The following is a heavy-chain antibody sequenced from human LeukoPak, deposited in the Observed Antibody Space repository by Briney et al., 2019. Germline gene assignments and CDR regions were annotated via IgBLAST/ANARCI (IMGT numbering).Heavy chain of an antibody. J-gene: IGHJ4*02. CDR1: GGPFSGYY. D-gene: IGHD6-25*01. CDR3: AREGGFYRPLDY. Sequence: SETLSLTCAVYGGPFSGYYWSWIRQSPGKGLEWIGYIYYSGSTNYNPSLKSRVTISVDTSKNQFSLKLSSATAADTAVYYCAREGGFYRPLDYSGQGTLVTVSS. V-gene: IGHV4-59*01. CDR2: IYYSGST.